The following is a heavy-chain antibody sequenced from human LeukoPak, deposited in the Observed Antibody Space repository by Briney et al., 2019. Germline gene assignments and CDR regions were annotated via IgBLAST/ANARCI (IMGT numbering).Heavy chain of an antibody. CDR3: ASLRERSYYARGFDY. CDR2: IYFSGST. Sequence: SETLSLTCTVSGGSISSSSYYWGWIRQPPGKGLEWIGSIYFSGSTYYNPSLKSRVTISVDSSKSQFSLKLRSVTAADTSVYYCASLRERSYYARGFDYWGQGTLVTVSS. D-gene: IGHD1-26*01. V-gene: IGHV4-39*01. CDR1: GGSISSSSYY. J-gene: IGHJ4*02.